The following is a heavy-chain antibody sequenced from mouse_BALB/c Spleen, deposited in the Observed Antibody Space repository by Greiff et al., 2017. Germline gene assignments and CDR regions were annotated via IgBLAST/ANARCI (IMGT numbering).Heavy chain of an antibody. CDR2: IRNKANGYTT. V-gene: IGHV7-3*02. J-gene: IGHJ1*01. CDR1: GFTFTDYY. Sequence: EVHLVESGGGLVQPGGSLRLSCATSGFTFTDYYMSWVRQPPGKALEWLGFIRNKANGYTTECSASVKGRFTISRDNSQSILYLQMNTLRAEDSATYYCARGRDWYFDVWGAGTTVTVSS. CDR3: ARGRDWYFDV.